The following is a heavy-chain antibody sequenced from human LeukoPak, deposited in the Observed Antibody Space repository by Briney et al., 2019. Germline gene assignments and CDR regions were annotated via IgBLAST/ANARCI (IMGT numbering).Heavy chain of an antibody. CDR1: GFTFSSYS. J-gene: IGHJ4*02. Sequence: GGSLRLSCAASGFTFSSYSMNWVRQAPGKGLEWVSSSSSSSSYICYADSVKGRFTISRDNAKNSLYLQMNSLRAEDTAVYYCARDFDLRDGSGYYSPSYYFDYWGQGTLVTVSS. CDR3: ARDFDLRDGSGYYSPSYYFDY. D-gene: IGHD3-22*01. V-gene: IGHV3-21*01. CDR2: SSSSSSYI.